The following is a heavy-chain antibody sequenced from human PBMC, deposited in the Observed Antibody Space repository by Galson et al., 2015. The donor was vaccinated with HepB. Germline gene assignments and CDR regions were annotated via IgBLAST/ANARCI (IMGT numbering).Heavy chain of an antibody. CDR3: AREALDLPAFDI. CDR1: VFTFSSYW. J-gene: IGHJ3*02. Sequence: LRLSCAASVFTFSSYWMSWVRQAPGKGLEWVANIKQDGSEKYYVDSVKGRFTISRDNAKNSLYLQMNSLRAEDTAVYYCAREALDLPAFDIWGQGTMVTVSS. CDR2: IKQDGSEK. V-gene: IGHV3-7*03.